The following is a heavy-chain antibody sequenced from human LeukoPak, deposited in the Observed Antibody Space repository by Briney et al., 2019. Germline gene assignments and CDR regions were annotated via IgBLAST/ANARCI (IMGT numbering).Heavy chain of an antibody. J-gene: IGHJ6*03. CDR1: GFTFSSYS. V-gene: IGHV3-21*01. D-gene: IGHD6-13*01. CDR3: ARYSPEYLEADYYYYYIDV. Sequence: GGSLRLSCAASGFTFSSYSMNWVRQAPGKGLEWVSSIGSSSSYIYYADSVKGRFTISRDNAKNSLYLQMNSLRAEDTAVYYCARYSPEYLEADYYYYYIDVWGKGTTVTVSS. CDR2: IGSSSSYI.